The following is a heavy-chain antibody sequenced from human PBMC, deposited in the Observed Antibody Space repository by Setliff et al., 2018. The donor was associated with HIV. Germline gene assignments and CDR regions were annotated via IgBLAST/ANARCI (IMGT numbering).Heavy chain of an antibody. D-gene: IGHD5-18*01. Sequence: PSETLSLTCSVSGGSMSRVYWTWIRQPPGKGLEWIGYVSASGTTKYNPSLQSRVTISVDTSKNQFSLKLSSVTAADTAVYYCARRQQLWLLYAFDIWGQGTMVTVSS. CDR3: ARRQQLWLLYAFDI. CDR2: VSASGTT. CDR1: GGSMSRVY. V-gene: IGHV4-4*08. J-gene: IGHJ3*02.